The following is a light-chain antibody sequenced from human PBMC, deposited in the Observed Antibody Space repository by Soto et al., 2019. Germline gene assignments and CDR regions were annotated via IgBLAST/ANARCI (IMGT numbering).Light chain of an antibody. Sequence: EIVLTQSPVTLSLSPGERATLSCRASESVASSYLAWYQQKPGQAPRLLIYGASSRATGIPDRFSGSGSGTDFTLTISRLEPEDFAVYYCQQYGSSPRTFGQGTKVDVK. CDR1: ESVASSY. CDR3: QQYGSSPRT. V-gene: IGKV3-20*01. J-gene: IGKJ1*01. CDR2: GAS.